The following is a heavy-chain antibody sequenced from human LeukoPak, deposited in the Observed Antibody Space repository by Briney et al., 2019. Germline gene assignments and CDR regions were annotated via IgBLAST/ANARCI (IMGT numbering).Heavy chain of an antibody. Sequence: QPGGSLRLSCAASGFTFSRYSMNWGRQAPGKGLEWGSYISSSRSTIYYADSVKGGVTISRENDKKSLYMQMSSLRAEETGVYYCSRDGGPYSRFFDYWGQGTLVTVSS. CDR3: SRDGGPYSRFFDY. CDR1: GFTFSRYS. D-gene: IGHD2-15*01. CDR2: ISSSRSTI. V-gene: IGHV3-48*01. J-gene: IGHJ4*02.